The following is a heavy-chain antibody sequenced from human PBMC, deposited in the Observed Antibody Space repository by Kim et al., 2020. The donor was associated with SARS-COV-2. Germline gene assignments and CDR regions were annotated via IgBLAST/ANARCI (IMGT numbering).Heavy chain of an antibody. CDR1: GGSFSGYY. D-gene: IGHD6-19*01. Sequence: SETLSLTCAVYGGSFSGYYWSWIRQPPGKGLEWIGEINHSGSTNYNPSLKSRVTISVDTSKNQFSLKLSSVTAADTAVYYCSRASVAGRSPFDYWGQGTL. CDR2: INHSGST. V-gene: IGHV4-34*01. CDR3: SRASVAGRSPFDY. J-gene: IGHJ4*02.